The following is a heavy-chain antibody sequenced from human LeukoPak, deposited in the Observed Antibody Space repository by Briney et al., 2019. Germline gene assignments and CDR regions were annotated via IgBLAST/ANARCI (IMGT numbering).Heavy chain of an antibody. Sequence: PGGSLRLSCAASGFTFSSYAMHWVRQAPGKGLEWVAVMSYDGSNKYYADSVKGRFTISRDNSKNALYLQMNSLRAEDTAVYYCASQNYLNDAFDIWGQGTMVTVSS. CDR3: ASQNYLNDAFDI. CDR1: GFTFSSYA. J-gene: IGHJ3*02. CDR2: MSYDGSNK. V-gene: IGHV3-30-3*01. D-gene: IGHD1-7*01.